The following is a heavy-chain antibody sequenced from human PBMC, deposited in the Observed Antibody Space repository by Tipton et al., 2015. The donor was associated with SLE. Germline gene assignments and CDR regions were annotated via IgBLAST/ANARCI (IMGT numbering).Heavy chain of an antibody. V-gene: IGHV4-39*07. CDR3: ARDPSQYSSSADAFDI. CDR2: IYHSGST. Sequence: TLSLTCTVSGGSISSSSYYWGWIRQPPGKGLEWIGSIYHSGSTYYNPSLKSRVTISVDTSKNQFSLKLSSVTAADTAVYYCARDPSQYSSSADAFDIWGQGTMVTVSS. J-gene: IGHJ3*02. D-gene: IGHD6-6*01. CDR1: GGSISSSSYY.